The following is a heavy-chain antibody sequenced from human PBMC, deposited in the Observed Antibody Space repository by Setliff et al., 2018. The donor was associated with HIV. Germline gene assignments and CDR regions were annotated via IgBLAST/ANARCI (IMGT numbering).Heavy chain of an antibody. CDR3: ARGRSSGRGYYYYYYMDV. Sequence: ASETLSLTCTVSGGSISSYYWSWIRQPPGKGLEWIGYIYYSGSTNYNPSLKSRVTISVDTSKNQFSLKLSSATAADTAVYYCARGRSSGRGYYYYYYMDVWGKGTTVTVSS. CDR2: IYYSGST. V-gene: IGHV4-59*01. CDR1: GGSISSYY. J-gene: IGHJ6*03. D-gene: IGHD6-19*01.